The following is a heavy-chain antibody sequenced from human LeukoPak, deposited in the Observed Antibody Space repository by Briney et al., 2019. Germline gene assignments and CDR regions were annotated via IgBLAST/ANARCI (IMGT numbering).Heavy chain of an antibody. CDR2: ISGSGGST. CDR1: GFTFSSYA. D-gene: IGHD2-2*01. Sequence: GGSLRLSCAASGFTFSSYAMSWVRQAPGKGLQWVSAISGSGGSTYYADSVKGRFTISRDNSKNTLYLQMNSLRAEDTAVYYCAKGVVVAPDVTPFDYWGQGTLVTVSS. CDR3: AKGVVVAPDVTPFDY. V-gene: IGHV3-23*01. J-gene: IGHJ4*02.